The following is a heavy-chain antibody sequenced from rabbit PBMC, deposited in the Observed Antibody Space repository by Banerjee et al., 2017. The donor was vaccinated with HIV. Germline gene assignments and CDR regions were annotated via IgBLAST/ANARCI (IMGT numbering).Heavy chain of an antibody. CDR3: ANNPNYYEAFNL. Sequence: QEQLEESGGGLVKPEGSLTLTCKASGFDLSSSYYMCWVRQAPGKGLEWIACIYTTSGSTYYASWAKGRFTISKTSSTTVTLQMTSLTAADTATYFCANNPNYYEAFNLWGPGTLVTVS. CDR2: IYTTSGST. V-gene: IGHV1S45*01. J-gene: IGHJ4*01. CDR1: GFDLSSSYY. D-gene: IGHD1-1*01.